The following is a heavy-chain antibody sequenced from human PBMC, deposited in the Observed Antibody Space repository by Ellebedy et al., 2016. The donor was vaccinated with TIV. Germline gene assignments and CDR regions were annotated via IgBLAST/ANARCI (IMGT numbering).Heavy chain of an antibody. J-gene: IGHJ4*02. CDR2: ISYDGSNK. V-gene: IGHV3-30*12. Sequence: GESLKISCAASGFAFSSYGMHWVRQAPGKGLEWVAVISYDGSNKYYADSVKGRFTISRDNSKNTVYLQMNSLTAEDTALYYCARAPTITTNYDYWGQGTLVAVSS. D-gene: IGHD5-12*01. CDR1: GFAFSSYG. CDR3: ARAPTITTNYDY.